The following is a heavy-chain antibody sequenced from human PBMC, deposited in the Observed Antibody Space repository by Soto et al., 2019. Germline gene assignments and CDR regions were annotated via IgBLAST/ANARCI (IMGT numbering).Heavy chain of an antibody. D-gene: IGHD3-22*01. CDR3: ASPGKGGYPYNY. CDR2: IKQDGSEK. J-gene: IGHJ4*02. CDR1: GFTFSSYW. Sequence: VGSLRLSCAASGFTFSSYWMSWVRQAPGKGLEWVANIKQDGSEKYYVDSVKGRFTISRDNAKNSLYLQMNSLRAEDTAVYYCASPGKGGYPYNYWGQGTLVTVSS. V-gene: IGHV3-7*01.